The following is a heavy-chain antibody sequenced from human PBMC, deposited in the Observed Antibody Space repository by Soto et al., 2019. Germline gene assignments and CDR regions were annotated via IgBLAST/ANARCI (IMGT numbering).Heavy chain of an antibody. CDR1: GYVFDAYA. CDR2: INPGSGDT. Sequence: QAQLVQSGAEVKKPGASVRVSCKASGYVFDAYAMHWVRQAPGQRLEWMGWINPGSGDTKFSQKFQDRVTFTRDTSASTAYMEVSSLRSEDTGIYFCARETGAWSQDVFDVWGQGTLVTVSS. J-gene: IGHJ3*01. V-gene: IGHV1-3*01. CDR3: ARETGAWSQDVFDV.